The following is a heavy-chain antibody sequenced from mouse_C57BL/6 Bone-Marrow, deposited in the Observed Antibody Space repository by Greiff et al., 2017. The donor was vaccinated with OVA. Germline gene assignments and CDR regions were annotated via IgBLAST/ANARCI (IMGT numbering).Heavy chain of an antibody. J-gene: IGHJ2*01. V-gene: IGHV5-6*02. D-gene: IGHD2-4*01. CDR3: ARHESGITTGYYFDY. CDR1: GFTFSSYG. Sequence: DVKLVESGGDLVKPGGSLKLSCAASGFTFSSYGMSWVRQTPDKRLEWVATISSGGSYTYYPDSVKGRFTISRDNAKNTLYLQMSSLKSEDTAMYYCARHESGITTGYYFDYWGQGTTLTVSS. CDR2: ISSGGSYT.